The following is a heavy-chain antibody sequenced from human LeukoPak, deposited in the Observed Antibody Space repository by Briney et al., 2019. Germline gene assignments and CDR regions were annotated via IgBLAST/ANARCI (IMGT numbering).Heavy chain of an antibody. Sequence: GGSLRLSCAASGLTFSSYGMHWVRQAPGKGLEWVAVIWYDGSNKYYADSVKGRFTISRDNSKNTLYLQMNSLRAEDTAVYYCARHYYDSSGYYPDYWGQGTLVTVSS. J-gene: IGHJ4*02. V-gene: IGHV3-33*01. D-gene: IGHD3-22*01. CDR2: IWYDGSNK. CDR1: GLTFSSYG. CDR3: ARHYYDSSGYYPDY.